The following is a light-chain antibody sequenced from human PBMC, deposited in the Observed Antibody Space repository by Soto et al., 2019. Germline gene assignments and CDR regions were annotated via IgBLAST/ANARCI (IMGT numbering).Light chain of an antibody. J-gene: IGLJ1*01. Sequence: QSALTQPASVSGSPGQSITISCTGTSRDVGGYNYVSWYQQHPGKAPKLIIYEVSNRPSGVSNRFSGSKSGNTASLIISGLQAEDEADYYCNSYTSKSTGVFGTGTKLTVL. V-gene: IGLV2-14*01. CDR2: EVS. CDR3: NSYTSKSTGV. CDR1: SRDVGGYNY.